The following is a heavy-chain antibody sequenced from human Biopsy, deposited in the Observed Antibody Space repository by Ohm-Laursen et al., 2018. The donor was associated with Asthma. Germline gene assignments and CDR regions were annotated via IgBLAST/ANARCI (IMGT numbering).Heavy chain of an antibody. Sequence: RSLRLSCAASGFTFSSHGMHWVRQAPGEGLEWVAVIWYDGSNKYYADSVKGRFTISRDNSKNTLYLQMNSLRAEDTAVYYCARGGLGYCSSTSCYQNYYYGMDVWGQGTTVTVSS. D-gene: IGHD2-2*01. J-gene: IGHJ6*02. CDR2: IWYDGSNK. V-gene: IGHV3-33*01. CDR3: ARGGLGYCSSTSCYQNYYYGMDV. CDR1: GFTFSSHG.